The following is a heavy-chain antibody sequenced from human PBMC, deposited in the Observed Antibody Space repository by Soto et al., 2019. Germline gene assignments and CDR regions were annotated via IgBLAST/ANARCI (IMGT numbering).Heavy chain of an antibody. D-gene: IGHD1-26*01. J-gene: IGHJ4*02. Sequence: QDRLVQSGAEVKKPGSSVKVSCKASGGTFTRYAISWVRQAPGQGLEWMGGIIPLFGTANYAQKFQGRVTITADESTSPAYMELSSLRSEDTAIYYCARDLAGATLPMEPVWGQGTLVTVSS. CDR2: IIPLFGTA. V-gene: IGHV1-69*12. CDR3: ARDLAGATLPMEPV. CDR1: GGTFTRYA.